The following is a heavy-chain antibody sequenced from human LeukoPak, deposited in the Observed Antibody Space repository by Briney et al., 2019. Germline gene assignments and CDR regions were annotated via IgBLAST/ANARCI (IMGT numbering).Heavy chain of an antibody. V-gene: IGHV3-33*01. Sequence: GRSLRLSCAASGFTFSNYGMHWVRQAPGKGLEWVAVIWYDGSNKYYADSVKGRFTISRDNSKNTLYLQMNSLRAEDTAVYYCARDNSGWSYFDYWGQGTLVTVSS. J-gene: IGHJ4*02. CDR1: GFTFSNYG. D-gene: IGHD6-19*01. CDR3: ARDNSGWSYFDY. CDR2: IWYDGSNK.